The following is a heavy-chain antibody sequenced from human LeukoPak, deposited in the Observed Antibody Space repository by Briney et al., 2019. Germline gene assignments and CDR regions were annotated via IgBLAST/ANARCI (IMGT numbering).Heavy chain of an antibody. J-gene: IGHJ5*02. D-gene: IGHD6-13*01. V-gene: IGHV4-4*07. CDR3: ARVGIAAAGSVWFDP. CDR2: IYTSGST. CDR1: GGSISSYY. Sequence: SETLSLTCTVSGGSISSYYWSWIRQSAGKGLEWIGRIYTSGSTNYNPSLKSRVTMSVDTSKNQFSLKLSSVTAADTAVYYCARVGIAAAGSVWFDPWGQGTLVTVSS.